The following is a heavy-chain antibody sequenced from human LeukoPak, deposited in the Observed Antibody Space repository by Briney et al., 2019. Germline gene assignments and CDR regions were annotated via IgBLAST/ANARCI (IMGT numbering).Heavy chain of an antibody. Sequence: PGGSLRLSCAASGFTFGNAWMSWVRQAPGKGLEWVGRIKSKIDGGTTDYAAPVKGRFTISRDDSKNTLYLQTNSLKTEDTAVYYCTATTITDAFDIWGQGTMVTVSS. D-gene: IGHD1-1*01. V-gene: IGHV3-15*01. J-gene: IGHJ3*02. CDR2: IKSKIDGGTT. CDR3: TATTITDAFDI. CDR1: GFTFGNAW.